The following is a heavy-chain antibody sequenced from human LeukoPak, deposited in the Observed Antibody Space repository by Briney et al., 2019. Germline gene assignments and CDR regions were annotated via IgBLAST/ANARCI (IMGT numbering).Heavy chain of an antibody. CDR3: ARVPYDSSGYYEAYYFDY. CDR2: INHSGST. V-gene: IGHV4-34*01. CDR1: AGSFSGYY. J-gene: IGHJ4*02. D-gene: IGHD3-22*01. Sequence: PSETLSLTCAVYAGSFSGYYWSWIRQPPGKGLEWIGEINHSGSTNYSPSLKSRVTISVDTSKNQFSLKLSSVTAADTAVYYCARVPYDSSGYYEAYYFDYWGQGTLVTVSS.